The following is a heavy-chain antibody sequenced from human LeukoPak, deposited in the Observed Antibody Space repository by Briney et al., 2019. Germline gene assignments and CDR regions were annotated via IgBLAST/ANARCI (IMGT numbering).Heavy chain of an antibody. Sequence: GGSLRLSCAASGFTFSSYGRHWGRQAPGKGLEWVAVISYDGSNKYYADSVKGRSTISRDNSKNTLYLQMNSMRAEDTAVYYCAKVSSSAYCGGECYWHAFDIWGQGTMVTVSS. CDR1: GFTFSSYG. CDR2: ISYDGSNK. J-gene: IGHJ3*02. D-gene: IGHD2-21*01. CDR3: AKVSSSAYCGGECYWHAFDI. V-gene: IGHV3-30*18.